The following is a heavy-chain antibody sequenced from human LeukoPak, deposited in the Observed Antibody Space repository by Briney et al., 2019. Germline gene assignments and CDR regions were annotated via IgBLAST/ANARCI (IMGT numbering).Heavy chain of an antibody. Sequence: ASVTVSYKGSGYTLTELSMHWVGQAPGKGGEGVGGFDPEDGETIYAQKFQGRVTITEDTSTDTAYMELSSLRSEDTAVYYCATATIAARPPWDYWGQGPLVTVS. CDR2: FDPEDGET. V-gene: IGHV1-24*01. CDR1: GYTLTELS. D-gene: IGHD6-6*01. CDR3: ATATIAARPPWDY. J-gene: IGHJ4*02.